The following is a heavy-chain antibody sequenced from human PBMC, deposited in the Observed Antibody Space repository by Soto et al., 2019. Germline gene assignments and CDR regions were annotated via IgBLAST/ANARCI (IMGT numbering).Heavy chain of an antibody. D-gene: IGHD1-26*01. CDR1: GFTVSNSY. Sequence: PGGSLRLSCVASGFTVSNSYMTWVRQAPGKGLEWISVIYTGGSVYYADSVNGRFTVSRDNSKNTLYLQMNSLRAGDTAVYYCARLLMVGTPCFANWGQGTQVTVSS. V-gene: IGHV3-66*04. CDR2: IYTGGSV. J-gene: IGHJ1*01. CDR3: ARLLMVGTPCFAN.